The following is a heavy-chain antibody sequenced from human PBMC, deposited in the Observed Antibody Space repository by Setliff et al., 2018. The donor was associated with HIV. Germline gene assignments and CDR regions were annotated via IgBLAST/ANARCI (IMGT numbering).Heavy chain of an antibody. V-gene: IGHV4-39*07. D-gene: IGHD3-10*01. Sequence: KTSETLSLTCTVSGGSITRSSYYWAWIRQPPGKGLEWIGNIFYSGHTFYNPSLRSRVTMFVDTSKNQFSLRLSPVTAADTAIYYCAKGPRGLGLRYFFDYWAQGSPVTVSS. CDR3: AKGPRGLGLRYFFDY. CDR1: GGSITRSSYY. J-gene: IGHJ4*02. CDR2: IFYSGHT.